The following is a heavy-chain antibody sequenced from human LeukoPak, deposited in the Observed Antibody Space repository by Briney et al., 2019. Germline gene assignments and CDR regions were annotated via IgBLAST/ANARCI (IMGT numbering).Heavy chain of an antibody. CDR1: GFTFSSYA. J-gene: IGHJ5*02. V-gene: IGHV3-30*04. CDR3: ARDSKGYCSSTSCYGNWFDP. D-gene: IGHD2-2*01. CDR2: ISYDGSNK. Sequence: GGSLRLSCAASGFTFSSYAMHWVRQAPGKGLEWVAVISYDGSNKYYADSVKGRFTISRDNSKNTLYLQMNSLRAEDTAVYYCARDSKGYCSSTSCYGNWFDPWGQGTLVTVSS.